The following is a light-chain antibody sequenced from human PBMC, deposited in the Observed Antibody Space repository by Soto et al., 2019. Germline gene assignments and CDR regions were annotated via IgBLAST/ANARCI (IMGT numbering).Light chain of an antibody. CDR2: DAS. Sequence: DIQMTQSPSPLSASVGDRVPITCRASQSISRWLAWYQQKPGKAPKLLISDASRLESGVPSRFSGSGSGTDFTLTIDGLQPEDFAVYYCQQSYITPPITFGQGTRLEIK. CDR1: QSISRW. J-gene: IGKJ5*01. V-gene: IGKV1-39*01. CDR3: QQSYITPPIT.